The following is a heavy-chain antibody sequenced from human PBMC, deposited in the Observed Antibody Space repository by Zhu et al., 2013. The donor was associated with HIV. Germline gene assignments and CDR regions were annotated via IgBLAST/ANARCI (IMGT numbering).Heavy chain of an antibody. Sequence: QVQLVQSGAEVKKPGASVKVSCKASGYTFTGYYMHWVRQAPGQGLEWMGWINPNSGGTNYAQKFQGRVTMTRDTSISTAYMELSRLRSDDTAVYYCARTSQDRTYYYDSSGYLLPYFDYWGQGTLVTVSS. J-gene: IGHJ4*02. D-gene: IGHD3-22*01. CDR3: ARTSQDRTYYYDSSGYLLPYFDY. V-gene: IGHV1-2*02. CDR1: GYTFTGYY. CDR2: INPNSGGT.